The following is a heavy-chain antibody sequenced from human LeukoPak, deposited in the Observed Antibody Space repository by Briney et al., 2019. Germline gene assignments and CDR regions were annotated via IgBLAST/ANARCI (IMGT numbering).Heavy chain of an antibody. CDR2: IYYSGST. CDR1: GGSISSGGYY. V-gene: IGHV4-31*03. J-gene: IGHJ4*02. D-gene: IGHD3/OR15-3a*01. CDR3: VRAGSRFGRFDY. Sequence: PSQTLSLTCTVSGGSISSGGYYWSWIRQHPGKGLEWIGYIYYSGSTYYNPSLKSRVTISVDTSKNQFSLKLSSVTAADTAVYYCVRAGSRFGRFDYWGQGTLVTVSS.